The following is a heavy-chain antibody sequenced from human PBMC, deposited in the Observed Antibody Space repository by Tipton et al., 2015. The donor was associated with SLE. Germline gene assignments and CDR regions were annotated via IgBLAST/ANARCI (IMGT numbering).Heavy chain of an antibody. CDR1: GDSLISDYF. CDR2: IFHTGTT. D-gene: IGHD4-17*01. Sequence: PGLVKPSETLSLTCAVSGDSLISDYFWGWIRQPPGKGLEWIGNIFHTGTTYSTPSLKSRITISVDTSNNQFSLRLRSVTAADTAVYYCARVWDYGDAFDIWGQGTMVTVSS. CDR3: ARVWDYGDAFDI. J-gene: IGHJ3*02. V-gene: IGHV4-38-2*01.